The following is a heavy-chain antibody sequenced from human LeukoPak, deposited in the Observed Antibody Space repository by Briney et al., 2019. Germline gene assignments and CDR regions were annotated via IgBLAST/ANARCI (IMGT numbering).Heavy chain of an antibody. CDR2: ISGSGGST. J-gene: IGHJ6*04. Sequence: GGSLGLFCAASGFTFSSYAMSWARQASGKGLEWVSAISGSGGSTYYADSAKGRFTVSRDNSKNTLYLQMNSLRAEDTAVYYCARGLAAADVRGYYYYGMDVWGKGTTVTVSS. CDR1: GFTFSSYA. CDR3: ARGLAAADVRGYYYYGMDV. D-gene: IGHD6-13*01. V-gene: IGHV3-23*01.